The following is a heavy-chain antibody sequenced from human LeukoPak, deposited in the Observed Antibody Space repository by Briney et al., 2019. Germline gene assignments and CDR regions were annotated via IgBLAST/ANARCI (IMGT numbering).Heavy chain of an antibody. CDR1: GCSIISYY. D-gene: IGHD1-26*01. V-gene: IGHV4-4*07. CDR3: SRGNSGSYREFDY. J-gene: IGHJ4*02. Sequence: SETLSLTCTGSGCSIISYYWSWIGQPAGKGLEWIGLIYTSGSNNYNASLKSRVSMSVDTSKNQFSLKLSSVTAAETAVFYCSRGNSGSYREFDYWGQGTLVTVSS. CDR2: IYTSGSN.